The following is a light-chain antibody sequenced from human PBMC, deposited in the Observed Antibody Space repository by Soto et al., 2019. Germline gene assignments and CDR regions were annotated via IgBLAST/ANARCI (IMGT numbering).Light chain of an antibody. J-gene: IGKJ4*01. V-gene: IGKV3-20*01. Sequence: EIVLTQSPGTLSLSPGERATLSCRASQSVSSSFLAWYHQKPGQAPRLLIYGASSRHTCIPDRFSGSGSGTDFTLTISRMETEDVAVYYCQQYGSSPLTFGGGTKVEIK. CDR2: GAS. CDR3: QQYGSSPLT. CDR1: QSVSSSF.